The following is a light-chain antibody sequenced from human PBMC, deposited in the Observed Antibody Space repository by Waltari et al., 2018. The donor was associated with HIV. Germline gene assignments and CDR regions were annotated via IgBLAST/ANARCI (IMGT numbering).Light chain of an antibody. CDR1: QTVLYSSNNKNY. J-gene: IGKJ3*01. CDR3: QQYYSSPQT. Sequence: DIVMTQSPDSLAVSLGERATIHCKSSQTVLYSSNNKNYLACYQQKPGQPPKLLIYWASTRESGVPDRFSGSGSGTDFTLTISSLQAEDVAVYYCQQYYSSPQTFGPGTKVDIK. V-gene: IGKV4-1*01. CDR2: WAS.